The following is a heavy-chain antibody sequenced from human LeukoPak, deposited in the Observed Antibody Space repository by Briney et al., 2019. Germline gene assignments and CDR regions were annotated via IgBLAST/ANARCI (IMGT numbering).Heavy chain of an antibody. V-gene: IGHV3-33*01. CDR3: ARELSPVVKYYFEY. Sequence: GASLRLSCAASGFTFSSYGIHWVRQAPGKGLEWVAVIWYDGSNKYYADSVKGRFTISRDNSKNTLYLQMNSLRAEDTALYYCARELSPVVKYYFEYWGQGTLVTVSP. CDR1: GFTFSSYG. D-gene: IGHD3-22*01. J-gene: IGHJ4*02. CDR2: IWYDGSNK.